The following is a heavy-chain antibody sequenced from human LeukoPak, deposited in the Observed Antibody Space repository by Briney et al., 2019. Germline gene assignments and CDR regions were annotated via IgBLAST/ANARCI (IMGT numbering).Heavy chain of an antibody. CDR1: GFTFSSYW. CDR2: INSGGSST. Sequence: GGSLRLSCAASGFTFSSYWMHWVRQAPGKGLVWVSCINSGGSSTSYADSVKGRFTISRDNAKNTLYLQMNSLRAEDTAVYYCARTDSSGYNWFDPWGQGALVTVSS. J-gene: IGHJ5*02. CDR3: ARTDSSGYNWFDP. V-gene: IGHV3-74*01. D-gene: IGHD3-22*01.